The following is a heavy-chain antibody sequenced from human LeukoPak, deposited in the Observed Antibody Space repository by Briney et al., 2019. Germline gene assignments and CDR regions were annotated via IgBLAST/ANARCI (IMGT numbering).Heavy chain of an antibody. CDR2: IYHSGST. D-gene: IGHD3-10*01. CDR3: ARYPFAFHDAFDI. V-gene: IGHV4-38-2*01. CDR1: GYSISSGYY. J-gene: IGHJ3*02. Sequence: SETLSLTCAVSGYSISSGYYWGWIRQPPGKGLEWIGSIYHSGSTYYNPSLKSRVTISVDTSKNQFSLKLSSVTAADTAVYYCARYPFAFHDAFDIWGQGTMVTVSS.